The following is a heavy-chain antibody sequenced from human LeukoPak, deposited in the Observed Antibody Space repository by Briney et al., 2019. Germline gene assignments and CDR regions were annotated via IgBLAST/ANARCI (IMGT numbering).Heavy chain of an antibody. CDR3: ARQVPGCSGGSCYSGWFDP. V-gene: IGHV5-51*01. D-gene: IGHD2-15*01. J-gene: IGHJ5*02. Sequence: GESLKISCQASGYNFPSYWIGWLRQMPGKGLEWMGIIYPGDSDTRYSPSFQGHVTMSADKSISTAYLQWSSLTASDTAMYYCARQVPGCSGGSCYSGWFDPWGQGTLVTVSS. CDR1: GYNFPSYW. CDR2: IYPGDSDT.